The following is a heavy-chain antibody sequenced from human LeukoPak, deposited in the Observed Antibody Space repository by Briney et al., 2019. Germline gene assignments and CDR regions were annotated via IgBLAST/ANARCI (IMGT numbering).Heavy chain of an antibody. CDR1: GFSVSDKH. J-gene: IGHJ4*02. CDR2: IYTGGKI. CDR3: AGGQMFTSGGFDK. V-gene: IGHV3-53*01. Sequence: GGSLRLSCAPPGFSVSDKHMSWVRPAPGEGLEWVSVIYTGGKIYYADFGKGGFTISRDNSNNMVFLQMNSLTAEGTALYYCAGGQMFTSGGFDKWGEGALVTVSS. D-gene: IGHD6-19*01.